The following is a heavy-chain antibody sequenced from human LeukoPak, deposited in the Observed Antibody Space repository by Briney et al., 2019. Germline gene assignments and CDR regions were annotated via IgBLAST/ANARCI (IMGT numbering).Heavy chain of an antibody. D-gene: IGHD3-3*01. CDR2: IIPIFGTA. CDR3: ASSPPGFWSGYSDY. J-gene: IGHJ4*02. V-gene: IGHV1-69*01. CDR1: GGTFSSYA. Sequence: GASVKVSCKASGGTFSSYAISWVRQAPGQGLEWMGGIIPIFGTANYAQKFQGRVTITADESTSTAYMELSSLRSEDTAVYYCASSPPGFWSGYSDYWGQGTLVTVSS.